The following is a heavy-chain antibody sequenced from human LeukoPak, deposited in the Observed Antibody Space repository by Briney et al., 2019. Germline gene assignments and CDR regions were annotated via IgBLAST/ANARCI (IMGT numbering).Heavy chain of an antibody. CDR3: ARRSWGSSWALAY. Sequence: KPSETLSLTCTVSGGSISSYYWSWIRQPPGKGLEWIGYIYYSGSTNYNPSLKSRVTISVDTSKNQFSLKLSSVTAADTAVYYCARRSWGSSWALAYWGQGTLVTVSS. V-gene: IGHV4-59*01. CDR2: IYYSGST. J-gene: IGHJ4*02. D-gene: IGHD6-13*01. CDR1: GGSISSYY.